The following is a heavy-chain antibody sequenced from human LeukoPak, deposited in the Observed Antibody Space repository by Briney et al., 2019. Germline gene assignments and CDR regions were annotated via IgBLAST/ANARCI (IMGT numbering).Heavy chain of an antibody. CDR3: ASEVITMVRGVITPFDY. Sequence: PSETLSLTCAVYGGSFSGYYWGWIRQPPGKGLEWIGSIYYSGSTYYNPSLKSRVTISVDTSKNQFSLKLSSVTAADTAVYYCASEVITMVRGVITPFDYWGQGTLVTVSS. D-gene: IGHD3-10*01. CDR2: IYYSGST. J-gene: IGHJ4*02. CDR1: GGSFSGYY. V-gene: IGHV4-39*01.